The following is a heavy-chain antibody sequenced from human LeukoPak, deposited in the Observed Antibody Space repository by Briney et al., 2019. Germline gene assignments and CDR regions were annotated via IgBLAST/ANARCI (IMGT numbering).Heavy chain of an antibody. CDR3: ARVEMATIPSYYYYGMDV. V-gene: IGHV1-2*02. CDR2: INPNSGGT. J-gene: IGHJ6*02. D-gene: IGHD5-24*01. Sequence: ASVKVSCKPSGYTFTLYYMHWVRQAPGQGLEGMGWINPNSGGTNHAQKFQGRVTMTRDTSISTAYMELSRLRSDDTAVYYCARVEMATIPSYYYYGMDVWGQGTTVTVSS. CDR1: GYTFTLYY.